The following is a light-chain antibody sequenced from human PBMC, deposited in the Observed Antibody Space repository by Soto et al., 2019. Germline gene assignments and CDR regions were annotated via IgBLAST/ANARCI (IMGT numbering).Light chain of an antibody. CDR2: AAS. J-gene: IGKJ1*01. CDR3: QQRYCTPPWT. Sequence: IAISQTQLTQSASVRSRSTITCRATQNLISYLYWYQQKPGKAPKLLIYAASSLQIGVPSRFSGTGSGTDVTLTISSLQPEDFATYYCQQRYCTPPWTFGQGTKVDI. CDR1: QNLISY. V-gene: IGKV1-39*01.